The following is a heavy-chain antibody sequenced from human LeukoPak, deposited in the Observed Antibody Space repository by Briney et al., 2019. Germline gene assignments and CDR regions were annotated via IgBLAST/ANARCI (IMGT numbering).Heavy chain of an antibody. J-gene: IGHJ6*02. CDR2: MNPNSGNT. D-gene: IGHD3-3*01. Sequence: ASVKVSCKASGYTFTSYDINWVRQATGQGLEWMGWMNPNSGNTGYAQKFQGRVTMTRNTSISTAYMELSSLRSEDTAVYYCARAKFWSGPRNYYYYGMDVWGQGTTVTVSS. CDR3: ARAKFWSGPRNYYYYGMDV. V-gene: IGHV1-8*01. CDR1: GYTFTSYD.